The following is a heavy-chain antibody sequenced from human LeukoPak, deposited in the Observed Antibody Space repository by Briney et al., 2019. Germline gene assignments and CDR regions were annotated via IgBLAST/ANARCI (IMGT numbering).Heavy chain of an antibody. V-gene: IGHV4-59*01. J-gene: IGHJ4*02. D-gene: IGHD1-26*01. CDR3: ATDSGSYYPD. CDR2: IHYSGST. CDR1: GGSISGYY. Sequence: PSETLSLTCTVSGGSISGYYWSWIRQSPGKALEWIGYIHYSGSTNHNPSLKSRVTISVDTSKNQFSLNLRSVTPGDTAVYYCATDSGSYYPDWGQGTLVTVSS.